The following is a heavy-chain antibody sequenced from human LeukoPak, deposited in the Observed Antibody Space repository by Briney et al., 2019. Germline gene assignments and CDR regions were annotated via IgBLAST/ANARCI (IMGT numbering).Heavy chain of an antibody. CDR1: GATFTIYA. J-gene: IGHJ5*02. V-gene: IGHV1-69*04. D-gene: IGHD5-18*01. Sequence: SVKVSCKASGATFTIYAFSWVRQAPGQGLEWLGRIIPILGIANYAQKFQGRVTITADKSTSTAYMELSSLRSEDTAVYYCARDRGYSYGRPDYWFDPWGQGTLVAVS. CDR2: IIPILGIA. CDR3: ARDRGYSYGRPDYWFDP.